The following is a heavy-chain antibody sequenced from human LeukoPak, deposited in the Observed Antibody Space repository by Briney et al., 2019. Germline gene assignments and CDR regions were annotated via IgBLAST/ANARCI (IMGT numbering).Heavy chain of an antibody. Sequence: GGSLRLACAASGFTFSSYGMSWVRQAPGKGLEWVSAISGSGGSTYYADSVKGRFTISRDNSKNTLYLQMNSLRAEDTAVYYCARGVYSSSWYFYYYYYMDVWGKGTTVTVSS. D-gene: IGHD6-13*01. J-gene: IGHJ6*03. CDR1: GFTFSSYG. V-gene: IGHV3-23*01. CDR2: ISGSGGST. CDR3: ARGVYSSSWYFYYYYYMDV.